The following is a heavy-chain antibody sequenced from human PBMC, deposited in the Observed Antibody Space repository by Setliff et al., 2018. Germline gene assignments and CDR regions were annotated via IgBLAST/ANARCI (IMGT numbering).Heavy chain of an antibody. D-gene: IGHD4-17*01. V-gene: IGHV4-59*08. CDR1: GGSISTYY. CDR3: ARHENDYGDYDDAFDI. Sequence: SETLSLTCTVSGGSISTYYWSWIRQPPGKGLEWIGYIYYSGRTNYNPSLRSRVTISVDTSKNQFSLKVSSVTAADTAVYYCARHENDYGDYDDAFDIWDQGTMVTVSS. J-gene: IGHJ3*02. CDR2: IYYSGRT.